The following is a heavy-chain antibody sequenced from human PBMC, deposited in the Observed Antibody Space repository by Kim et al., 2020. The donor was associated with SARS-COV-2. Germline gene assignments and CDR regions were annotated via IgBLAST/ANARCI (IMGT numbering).Heavy chain of an antibody. V-gene: IGHV1-3*01. D-gene: IGHD4-4*01. Sequence: ASVKVSCKASGYTFKTYPIHWLRQAPGQTLEWMGWVNAANDLTKYSQKFQGRITISRDTSANTAYMELRRLTTKDTAVYYCVRDRNPTVYDYWGQGTLVT. CDR3: VRDRNPTVYDY. J-gene: IGHJ4*02. CDR1: GYTFKTYP. CDR2: VNAANDLT.